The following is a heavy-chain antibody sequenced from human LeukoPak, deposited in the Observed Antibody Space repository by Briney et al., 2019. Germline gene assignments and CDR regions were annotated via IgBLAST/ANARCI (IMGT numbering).Heavy chain of an antibody. V-gene: IGHV3-48*03. D-gene: IGHD5-24*01. Sequence: PGGSLRLSCAASGFTFRTFEMNWVRQAPGKGLEWVSYISSSGSNIYYADSVKGRFTIFRDNAKNSLYLQMNSLRVEDTAVYYCARAEMATITIDYWGQGTLVTVSS. J-gene: IGHJ4*02. CDR3: ARAEMATITIDY. CDR1: GFTFRTFE. CDR2: ISSSGSNI.